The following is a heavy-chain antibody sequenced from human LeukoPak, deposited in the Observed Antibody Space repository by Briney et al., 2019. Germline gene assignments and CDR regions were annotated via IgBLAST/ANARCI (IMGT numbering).Heavy chain of an antibody. V-gene: IGHV3-23*01. D-gene: IGHD6-13*01. CDR1: GFTFSNYA. CDR3: AKAPDSSSWFFDI. CDR2: IGGRGGST. Sequence: GGSLRLSCAASGFTFSNYAMSRVRQAPGKGLEWVPAIGGRGGSTYYADSVKGRFTISRDNSKNTLYLQMNSLRAEDTAVYYCAKAPDSSSWFFDIWGQGTMVTVSS. J-gene: IGHJ3*02.